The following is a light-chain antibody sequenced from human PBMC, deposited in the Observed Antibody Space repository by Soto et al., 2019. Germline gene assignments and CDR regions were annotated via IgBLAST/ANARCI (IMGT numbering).Light chain of an antibody. CDR2: KAS. J-gene: IGKJ1*01. V-gene: IGKV1-5*03. CDR3: QQYHSYPWT. Sequence: DIQMTQSPSTLSSSVGDRVTITCRASQSISSWLAWYQQKPGKAPKLLIYKASSLESGVPSRFSGSGSGTEFTLTITSLQPDDFAPYYCQQYHSYPWTFGQGTKVAIK. CDR1: QSISSW.